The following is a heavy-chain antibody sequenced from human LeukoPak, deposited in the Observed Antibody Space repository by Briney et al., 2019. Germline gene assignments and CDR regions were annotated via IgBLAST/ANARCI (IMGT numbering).Heavy chain of an antibody. J-gene: IGHJ4*02. D-gene: IGHD2-2*01. CDR2: ISSSISYA. CDR3: ARGYCSSTSCYYFDF. V-gene: IGHV3-11*05. Sequence: PGGSLRLSCAASGFTFSNYYMSWIRQAPGKGLEWVSSISSSISYAKYADSVKGRFTISKDNVKNSLYLQMNSLRAEDTAIYYCARGYCSSTSCYYFDFWGQGTLVTVSS. CDR1: GFTFSNYY.